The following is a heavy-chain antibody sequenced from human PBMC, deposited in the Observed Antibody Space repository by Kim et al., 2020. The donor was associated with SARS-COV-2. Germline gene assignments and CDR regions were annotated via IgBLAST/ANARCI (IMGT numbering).Heavy chain of an antibody. D-gene: IGHD2-21*01. V-gene: IGHV1-3*01. CDR3: ARDVYCDSSCYSGWCDP. CDR2: INAANGNT. J-gene: IGHJ5*01. Sequence: ASVKVSCKASGYTFVNSAMHWVRQAPGQRLEWMGWINAANGNTRYSQKFQGRVTITRDTSAGTAYMELSSLRSEDTAVYYCARDVYCDSSCYSGWCDPWGQGTLATVSP. CDR1: GYTFVNSA.